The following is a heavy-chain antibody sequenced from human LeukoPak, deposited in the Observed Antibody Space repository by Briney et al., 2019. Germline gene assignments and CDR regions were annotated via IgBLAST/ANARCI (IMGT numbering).Heavy chain of an antibody. CDR1: GGSISSSYYY. V-gene: IGHV4-61*01. CDR2: IYYSGST. J-gene: IGHJ3*02. D-gene: IGHD2-8*01. Sequence: SDTLSLTSTVSGGSISSSYYYWSWIRQPPGKGLEWIGYIYYSGSTNYNPSLKSRVTISVDTSKNQCSLKLSSVTTADTAVYYCTRSTNSEAFDIWGQGTMVTVSS. CDR3: TRSTNSEAFDI.